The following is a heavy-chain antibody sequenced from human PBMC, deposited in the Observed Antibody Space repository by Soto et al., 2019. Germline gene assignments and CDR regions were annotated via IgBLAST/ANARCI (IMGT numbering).Heavy chain of an antibody. CDR1: GYSFTSYW. CDR2: IYPGDSDT. CDR3: ARHCSGGSCPPPYYYYYGMDV. V-gene: IGHV5-51*01. Sequence: GESLKISCKGSGYSFTSYWIGWVRQMPGKGLEWIGIIYPGDSDTRYSPSFQGQVTISADKSISTAYLQWSSLKASDTAMYYCARHCSGGSCPPPYYYYYGMDVWGQGTTVNVSS. J-gene: IGHJ6*02. D-gene: IGHD2-15*01.